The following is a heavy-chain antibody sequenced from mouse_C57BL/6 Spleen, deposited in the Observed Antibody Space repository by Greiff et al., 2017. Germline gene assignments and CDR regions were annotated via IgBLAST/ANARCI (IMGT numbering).Heavy chain of an antibody. J-gene: IGHJ4*01. CDR2: IDPSDSYT. CDR3: ARRGVYDGYLYYAMDY. CDR1: GYTFTSYW. V-gene: IGHV1-69*01. D-gene: IGHD2-3*01. Sequence: QVQLQQPGAELVMPGASVKLSCKASGYTFTSYWMHWVKQRPGQGLEWIGEIDPSDSYTNYNQKFKGKSTLTVDKSSSTAYMQLSSLASEDSAVYYCARRGVYDGYLYYAMDYWGQGTSVTVSS.